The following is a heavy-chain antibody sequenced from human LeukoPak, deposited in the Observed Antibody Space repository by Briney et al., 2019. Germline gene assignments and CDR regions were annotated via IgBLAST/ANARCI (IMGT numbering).Heavy chain of an antibody. Sequence: GGPLRLSCAASGFTFSDYYMSWIRQAPGKGLEWVSYISSSGSTIYYADSVKGRFTISRDNAKNSLYLQMNSLRAEDTAVYYCARDREMATILSFFDYWGQGTLVTVSS. V-gene: IGHV3-11*01. D-gene: IGHD5-24*01. CDR1: GFTFSDYY. J-gene: IGHJ4*02. CDR3: ARDREMATILSFFDY. CDR2: ISSSGSTI.